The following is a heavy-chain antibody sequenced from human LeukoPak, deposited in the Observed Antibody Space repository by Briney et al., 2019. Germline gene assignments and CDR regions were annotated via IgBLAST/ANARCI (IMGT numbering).Heavy chain of an antibody. D-gene: IGHD2-15*01. V-gene: IGHV1-69*05. J-gene: IGHJ6*03. CDR1: GYTFTSYA. Sequence: GASVKVSCKASGYTFTSYAISWVRQAPGQGLEWMGRIIPIFGTANYAQKFQGRVTITTDESTSTAYMELSSLRSEDTAVYYCARDMCSGGSCYLYYYYCMDVWGKGTTVTVSS. CDR2: IIPIFGTA. CDR3: ARDMCSGGSCYLYYYYCMDV.